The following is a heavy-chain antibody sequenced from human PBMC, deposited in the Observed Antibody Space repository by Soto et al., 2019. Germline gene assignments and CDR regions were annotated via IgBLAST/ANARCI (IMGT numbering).Heavy chain of an antibody. D-gene: IGHD5-12*01. CDR3: AGDTGRDGYNFAFDY. J-gene: IGHJ4*02. Sequence: QVQLQESGPGLVKPSQTLSLTCTVSGGSISSGAYYWSWIRQHPGKGLEWIGYIHYSGATYYNPSLKGPVSKXVGXSXTQFSLQLRSVTATDTAVYYCAGDTGRDGYNFAFDYWGQGTLVTVSS. CDR1: GGSISSGAYY. V-gene: IGHV4-31*01. CDR2: IHYSGAT.